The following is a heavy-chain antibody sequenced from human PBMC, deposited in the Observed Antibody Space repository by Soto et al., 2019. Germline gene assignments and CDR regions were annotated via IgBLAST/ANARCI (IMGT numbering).Heavy chain of an antibody. Sequence: SETLSLTCTVSGGSISSYYVSWIRQSAGKGLEWIGRIDTSGTTNYNPYLKSRVTMSVDASKDHFSLNLRAEDTAVYYCAKVGGTSPYYYYGMDVWGQGTTVTVSS. V-gene: IGHV4-4*07. CDR1: GGSISSYY. CDR2: IDTSGTT. CDR3: AKVGGTSPYYYYGMDV. J-gene: IGHJ6*02. D-gene: IGHD2-2*01.